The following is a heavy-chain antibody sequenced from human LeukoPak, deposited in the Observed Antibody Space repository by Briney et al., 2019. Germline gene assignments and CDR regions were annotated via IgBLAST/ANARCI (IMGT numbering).Heavy chain of an antibody. V-gene: IGHV3-48*04. CDR1: GFTFSSYS. D-gene: IGHD3-10*01. CDR3: ARELRVGTAFDL. J-gene: IGHJ2*01. Sequence: GGSLRLSCAASGFTFSSYSMNWVRQAPGKGLEWVSYISSSSSTIYYADSVKGRFTISRDNAKNSLFLQMNSLRVEDTAVYYCARELRVGTAFDLWGRGTLVTVSS. CDR2: ISSSSSTI.